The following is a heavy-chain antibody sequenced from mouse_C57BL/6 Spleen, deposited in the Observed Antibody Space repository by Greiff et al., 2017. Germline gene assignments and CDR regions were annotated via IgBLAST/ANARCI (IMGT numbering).Heavy chain of an antibody. Sequence: DVKLQESGPGLVKPSQSLSLTCSVTGYSITSGYYWNWIRQFPGNKLEWMGYISYDGSNNYNPSLTNRISFNRDTSTNQFFLKLNSVTTEDTATYYCARAYGSILDYWGQGTTLTVSS. D-gene: IGHD1-1*01. V-gene: IGHV3-6*01. J-gene: IGHJ2*01. CDR2: ISYDGSN. CDR3: ARAYGSILDY. CDR1: GYSITSGYY.